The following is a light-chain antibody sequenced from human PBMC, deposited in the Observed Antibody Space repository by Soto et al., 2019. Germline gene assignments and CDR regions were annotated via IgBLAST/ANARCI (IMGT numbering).Light chain of an antibody. J-gene: IGLJ1*01. CDR1: SSDVGSYNR. CDR3: SSYTSTSTYV. V-gene: IGLV2-18*02. Sequence: QSALTQPPSVSGSPGQSVTTSCTGTSSDVGSYNRVSWYQQPPGTAPKLMIYEVSNRPSGVPDRFSGSKSGNTASLTISGLQAEDEADYYRSSYTSTSTYVFGTGTKVTVL. CDR2: EVS.